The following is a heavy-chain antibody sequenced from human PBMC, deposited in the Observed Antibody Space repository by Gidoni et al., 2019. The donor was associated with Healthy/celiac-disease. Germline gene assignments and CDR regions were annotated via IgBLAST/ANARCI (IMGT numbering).Heavy chain of an antibody. CDR1: GFTFSSYS. V-gene: IGHV3-21*01. CDR3: ARAVGSIAVAGTIGPFFVSNWFDP. Sequence: EVQLVESGGGLVKPGGSLRLSCAASGFTFSSYSMNWVRQAPGKGLERVSSISSSISYIYYADSVKGRFTISRDNAKNSLYLQMNSLRAEDTAVYYCARAVGSIAVAGTIGPFFVSNWFDPWGQGTLVTVSS. D-gene: IGHD6-19*01. J-gene: IGHJ5*02. CDR2: ISSSISYI.